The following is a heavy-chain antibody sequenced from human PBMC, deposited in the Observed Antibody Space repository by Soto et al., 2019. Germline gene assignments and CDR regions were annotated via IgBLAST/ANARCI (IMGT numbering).Heavy chain of an antibody. CDR3: ARDSSGWYYFDY. CDR2: ISAYNGNT. D-gene: IGHD6-19*01. V-gene: IGHV1-18*01. CDR1: GYTFTSYG. Sequence: ASVKVSCKASGYTFTSYGVSWVRQAPGQGLEWMGWISAYNGNTNYAQKLQGRVTMTTDTSTSTAYMELRSLRSDDTAVYYCARDSSGWYYFDYWGQGTLVTVSS. J-gene: IGHJ4*02.